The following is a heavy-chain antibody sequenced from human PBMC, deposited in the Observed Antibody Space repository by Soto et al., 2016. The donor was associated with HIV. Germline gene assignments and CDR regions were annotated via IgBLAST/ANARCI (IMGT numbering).Heavy chain of an antibody. V-gene: IGHV3-20*04. CDR3: ARKGGGPMGYYYYGIDV. J-gene: IGHJ6*02. D-gene: IGHD2-15*01. Sequence: EVQLVESGGGVVRPGGPVRLSCAASGFTFDDYGMSWVRQAPGKGLEWVSGINWNGGSTGYADSVKGRFTISRDNAKNSLYLQMNSLRAEDTALYYCARKGGGPMGYYYYGIDVWGQGTTVTVSS. CDR1: GFTFDDYG. CDR2: INWNGGST.